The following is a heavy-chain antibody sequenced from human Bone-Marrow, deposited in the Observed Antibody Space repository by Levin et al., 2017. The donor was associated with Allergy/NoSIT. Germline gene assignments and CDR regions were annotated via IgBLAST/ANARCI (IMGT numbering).Heavy chain of an antibody. D-gene: IGHD6-19*01. CDR1: GFTFSSFA. CDR3: AKTTGYSSGWCFDY. V-gene: IGHV3-23*01. Sequence: QLGESLKISCAASGFTFSSFALSWVRQAPGKGLEWVSGLSGSGGSTHYADSVKGRFTISRDNSKNTLYLQMNSLRAEDTAIYYCAKTTGYSSGWCFDYWGQGTLVTVSS. CDR2: LSGSGGST. J-gene: IGHJ4*02.